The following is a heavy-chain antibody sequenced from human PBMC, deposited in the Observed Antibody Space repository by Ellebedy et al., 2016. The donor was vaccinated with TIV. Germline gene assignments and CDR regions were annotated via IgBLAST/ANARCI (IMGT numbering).Heavy chain of an antibody. CDR1: GFTFSSYA. V-gene: IGHV3-48*01. J-gene: IGHJ4*02. CDR3: ARLGGIAAAGASDY. Sequence: PGGSLRLSCAASGFTFSSYAMRWVRQAPGKELEWVSYISSSSSTIYYADSVKGRFTISRDNAKNSLYLQLNSLRAEDTAVYYSARLGGIAAAGASDYWGQGTLVIVSS. D-gene: IGHD6-13*01. CDR2: ISSSSSTI.